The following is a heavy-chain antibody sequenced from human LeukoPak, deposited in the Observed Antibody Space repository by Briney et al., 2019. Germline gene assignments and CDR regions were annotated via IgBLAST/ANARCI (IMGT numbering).Heavy chain of an antibody. V-gene: IGHV3-7*01. CDR3: AREGVAAADYYYYYMDV. J-gene: IGHJ6*03. D-gene: IGHD6-13*01. CDR1: GFTFSIYW. Sequence: GGSLRLSCAASGFTFSIYWMSWVRQAPGKGLEWVANIKQDGSEKYYVDSVKGRFTISRDNAKNSLYLQMNSLRAEDTAVYYCAREGVAAADYYYYYMDVWGKGTTVTVSS. CDR2: IKQDGSEK.